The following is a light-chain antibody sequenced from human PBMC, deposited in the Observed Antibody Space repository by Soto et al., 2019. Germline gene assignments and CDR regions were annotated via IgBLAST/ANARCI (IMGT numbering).Light chain of an antibody. Sequence: DIQMTQSPSTLSAFVGDTVTITCRASQSISNLLAWYQQKPGKAPKLLIYDASSLAGGVPSRFSGSGSGSEFTLTINSLQPDDFATYYCQQYNSYSPARTFGQGTKVDIK. CDR1: QSISNL. V-gene: IGKV1-5*01. J-gene: IGKJ1*01. CDR3: QQYNSYSPART. CDR2: DAS.